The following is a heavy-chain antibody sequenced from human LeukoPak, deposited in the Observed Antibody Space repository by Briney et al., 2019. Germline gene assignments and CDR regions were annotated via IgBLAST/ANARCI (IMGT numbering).Heavy chain of an antibody. CDR3: ARASFWESPINWFAP. Sequence: ASVKVSCKASGYTFTGYYMHWVRQAPGQGLEWVGWINPKNGGSNYAQKFQGRVTMTRDRSISTAFMELSRLTSDDTAVYYCARASFWESPINWFAPWGQGTLVTVSS. CDR1: GYTFTGYY. V-gene: IGHV1-2*02. J-gene: IGHJ5*02. D-gene: IGHD3-16*01. CDR2: INPKNGGS.